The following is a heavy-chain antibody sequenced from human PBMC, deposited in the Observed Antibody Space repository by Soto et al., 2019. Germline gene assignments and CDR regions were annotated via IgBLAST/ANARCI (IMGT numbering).Heavy chain of an antibody. D-gene: IGHD4-17*01. CDR1: GFTFSSYW. Sequence: EVQLVESGGRLVQPGGSLRLSCAASGFTFSSYWMHWVRQVPGKGLVWVSRISDDGSSTSYAESVRGRFIISRDNAKNTLYPQLNSLRAEETAVYYCPRGTVRDHDFGDHWGQGTLDAVSS. V-gene: IGHV3-74*01. CDR3: PRGTVRDHDFGDH. CDR2: ISDDGSST. J-gene: IGHJ4*02.